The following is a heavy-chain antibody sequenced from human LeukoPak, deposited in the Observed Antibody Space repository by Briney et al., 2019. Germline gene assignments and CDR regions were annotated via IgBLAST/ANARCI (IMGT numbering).Heavy chain of an antibody. CDR1: GDSINSGDYY. J-gene: IGHJ4*02. CDR2: IYTSGST. Sequence: SQTLSLTCTVSGDSINSGDYYWSWIRQPAGKGLEWIGRIYTSGSTNYNPSLKSRVTISVDTAKNQVSLKVTSVTAADTAVYYCAREGYCSTGACRPYWGQGTLVAVSS. D-gene: IGHD2-2*01. CDR3: AREGYCSTGACRPY. V-gene: IGHV4-61*02.